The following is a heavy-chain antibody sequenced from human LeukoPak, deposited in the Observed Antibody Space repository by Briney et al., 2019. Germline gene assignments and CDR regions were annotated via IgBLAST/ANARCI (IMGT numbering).Heavy chain of an antibody. V-gene: IGHV4-4*07. CDR2: IYTSGST. CDR1: GGSISSYY. D-gene: IGHD3-9*01. J-gene: IGHJ4*02. Sequence: PSETLSLTCTVSGGSISSYYWSWIRQPAGKGLEWIGRIYTSGSTNYNPSLKSRVTMSVDTSKNQFSLKLSSVTAADTAVYYCARDLVDILTGYSMYYFDYWGQGTLVTVSS. CDR3: ARDLVDILTGYSMYYFDY.